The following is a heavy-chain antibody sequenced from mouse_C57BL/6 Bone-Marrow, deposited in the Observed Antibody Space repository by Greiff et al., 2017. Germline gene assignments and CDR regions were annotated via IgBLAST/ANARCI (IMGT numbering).Heavy chain of an antibody. V-gene: IGHV1-69*01. CDR1: GYTFTSYW. CDR3: ARGGNSMVTTKGFAY. CDR2: IDPSDSYA. J-gene: IGHJ3*01. D-gene: IGHD2-1*01. Sequence: QVQLQQPGAELVMPGASVKLSCKASGYTFTSYWMHWVKQRPAQGLEWIGEIDPSDSYANYNQKFKGKSTLTVDKSSSTAYVQLSSLTSEDSAVYYCARGGNSMVTTKGFAYWGQGTLVTVSA.